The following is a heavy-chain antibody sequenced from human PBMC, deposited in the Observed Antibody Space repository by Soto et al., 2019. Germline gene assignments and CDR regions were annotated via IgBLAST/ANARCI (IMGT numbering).Heavy chain of an antibody. CDR3: ADVWGSYRTLRD. V-gene: IGHV1-69*06. J-gene: IGHJ4*02. D-gene: IGHD3-16*02. CDR1: GGTFSSYA. CDR2: IIPIFGTA. Sequence: QVQLVQSGAEVKKPGSSVKVSCKASGGTFSSYAISWVRQAPRLGLEWMGGIIPIFGTANYAQTFQGRVTITADKSTSTAYMELSRLRSEDPAVYYFADVWGSYRTLRDWGQGTLVTVSP.